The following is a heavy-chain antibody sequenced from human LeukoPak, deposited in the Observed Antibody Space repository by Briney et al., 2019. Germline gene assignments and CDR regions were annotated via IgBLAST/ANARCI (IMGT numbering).Heavy chain of an antibody. CDR2: ISYDGSNK. D-gene: IGHD5-18*01. V-gene: IGHV3-30*04. J-gene: IGHJ4*02. Sequence: GGSLRLSCAASGFTFSSYAMHWVRQAPGKGLEWVAVISYDGSNKYYADSVKGRFTICRDNSKNTLYLQMNSLRAEDTAVYYCAREGDTAMGFDYWGQGTLVTVSS. CDR1: GFTFSSYA. CDR3: AREGDTAMGFDY.